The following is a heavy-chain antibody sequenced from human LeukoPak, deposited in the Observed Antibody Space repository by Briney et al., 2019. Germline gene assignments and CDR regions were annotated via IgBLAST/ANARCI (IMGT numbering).Heavy chain of an antibody. Sequence: GGSLRLSCAASGFTFSSYAISWVPQAQGKGLEWVSGVSGSGGSTYYADSVKGRFTISRDNSKNTLYLQMNSLRAEDTAVYYCAKDLDIVATITGNWGEGALCTVSS. J-gene: IGHJ4*02. V-gene: IGHV3-23*01. CDR2: VSGSGGST. CDR3: AKDLDIVATITGN. CDR1: GFTFSSYA. D-gene: IGHD5-12*01.